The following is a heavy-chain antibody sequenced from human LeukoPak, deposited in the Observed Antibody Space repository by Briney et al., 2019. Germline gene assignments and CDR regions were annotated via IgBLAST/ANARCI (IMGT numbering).Heavy chain of an antibody. CDR1: GGTFSSYA. J-gene: IGHJ4*02. CDR2: IIPIFGTA. V-gene: IGHV1-69*05. CDR3: ARDYYDFWSGYMY. D-gene: IGHD3-3*01. Sequence: SVKVSCKASGGTFSSYAISWVRQAPGQGLEWMGRIIPIFGTANYAQKFQGRVAITTDESTSTAYMELSSLRSEDTAVYYCARDYYDFWSGYMYWGQGTLVTVSS.